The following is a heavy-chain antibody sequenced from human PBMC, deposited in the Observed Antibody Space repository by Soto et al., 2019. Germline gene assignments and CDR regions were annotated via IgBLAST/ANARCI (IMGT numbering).Heavy chain of an antibody. Sequence: PGGSLRLSCAASGFTFSSYAMSWVRQAPGKGLEWVSAISGSGGSTYYADSVKGRFTISRDNSKNTLYLQMNSLRAEDTAVYYCAKDLGNYYDSSGYYPHPYNWFDPWGQGTLVTVSS. CDR1: GFTFSSYA. CDR3: AKDLGNYYDSSGYYPHPYNWFDP. CDR2: ISGSGGST. V-gene: IGHV3-23*01. J-gene: IGHJ5*02. D-gene: IGHD3-22*01.